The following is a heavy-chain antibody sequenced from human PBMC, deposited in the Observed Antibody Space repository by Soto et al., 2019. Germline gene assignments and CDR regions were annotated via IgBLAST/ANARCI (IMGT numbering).Heavy chain of an antibody. CDR1: GGSISGYY. Sequence: SETLSLTCTVSGGSISGYYWSWIRQPPGKGLEWIAYIHYSGSSNSNPSLKSRVTISVDTSRNQFSLRLSSVTAADTAVYCCANLDMITFGGVLGPNDEFDVWGQGILVTVSS. J-gene: IGHJ3*01. V-gene: IGHV4-59*08. CDR2: IHYSGSS. D-gene: IGHD3-16*01. CDR3: ANLDMITFGGVLGPNDEFDV.